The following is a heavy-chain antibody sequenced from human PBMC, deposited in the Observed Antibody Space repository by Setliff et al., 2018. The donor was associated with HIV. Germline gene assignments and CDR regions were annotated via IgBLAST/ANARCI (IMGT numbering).Heavy chain of an antibody. D-gene: IGHD3-3*01. CDR3: ARGLSIFGVATPGFYSFMDV. J-gene: IGHJ6*03. CDR1: GGSISSGSYY. Sequence: SETLSLTCTVSGGSISSGSYYWSWIRQPAGKGLEWIGRIYTSGSTNYNPSLKSRVTISVDTSKNQFSLKLSSVTAADTAVYYCARGLSIFGVATPGFYSFMDVWGKGTTVTVSS. V-gene: IGHV4-61*02. CDR2: IYTSGST.